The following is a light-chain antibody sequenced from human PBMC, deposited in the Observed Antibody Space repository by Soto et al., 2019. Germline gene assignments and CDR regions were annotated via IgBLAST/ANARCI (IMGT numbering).Light chain of an antibody. CDR1: SSDVGGYNY. Sequence: QSVLTQPRSLSGSPGQSVTISCTGTSSDVGGYNYVSWYQQHPGKAPKLMIYDVSKRPSGVPDRFSGSKSGNTASLTISGLQAEDEADYYCCSYAGSYTAPYVFGTGTKVTVL. CDR3: CSYAGSYTAPYV. CDR2: DVS. V-gene: IGLV2-11*01. J-gene: IGLJ1*01.